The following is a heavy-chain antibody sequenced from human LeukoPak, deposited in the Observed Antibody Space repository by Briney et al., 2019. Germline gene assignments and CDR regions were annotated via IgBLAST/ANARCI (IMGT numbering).Heavy chain of an antibody. Sequence: GGSLRLSCAASGFTFSSYWMHWVRQAPGKGLGWVSRINSDGRSTSYADSVKGRFTISRDNAKNTLYLQMNSLRAEDTAVYYCARERRRDGYTGAFDIWGQGTMVTVSS. D-gene: IGHD5-24*01. J-gene: IGHJ3*02. CDR1: GFTFSSYW. V-gene: IGHV3-74*01. CDR2: INSDGRST. CDR3: ARERRRDGYTGAFDI.